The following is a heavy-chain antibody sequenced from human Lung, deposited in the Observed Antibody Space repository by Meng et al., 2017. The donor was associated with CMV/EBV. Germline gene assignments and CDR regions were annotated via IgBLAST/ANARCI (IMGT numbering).Heavy chain of an antibody. CDR1: GFTFSSQS. CDR3: AREKSNYGDHYFDF. Sequence: GESLKISCAGSGFTFSSQSMNWVRQAPGKGLEWVSSISTSSSYIYYADSVKCRFTVSRYNARKSLYLEMNSLRAEDTAVYYCAREKSNYGDHYFDFWGQGALVTVSS. V-gene: IGHV3-21*01. D-gene: IGHD4-11*01. J-gene: IGHJ4*02. CDR2: ISTSSSYI.